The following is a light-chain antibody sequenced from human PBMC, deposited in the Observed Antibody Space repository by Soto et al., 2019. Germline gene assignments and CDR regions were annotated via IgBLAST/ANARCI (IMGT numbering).Light chain of an antibody. J-gene: IGLJ1*01. Sequence: QSALTQPASVSGSTGQSITISCTGTSSDIGGSNYVSWYQQHPGKAPKLIIYEVTNRPSGVSDRFSGSKSDNTASLIISGLQAEDEAHYYCSSYRLTTVVFGSGTKLTVL. CDR3: SSYRLTTVV. CDR1: SSDIGGSNY. CDR2: EVT. V-gene: IGLV2-14*01.